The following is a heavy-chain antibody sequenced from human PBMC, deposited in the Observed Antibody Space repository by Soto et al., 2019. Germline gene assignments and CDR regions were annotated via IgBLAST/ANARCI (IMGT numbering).Heavy chain of an antibody. CDR1: GFTFSSYG. Sequence: PGGSLRLSCAASGFTFSSYGMHWVRQAPGKGLEWVAVISYDGSNKYYEDSVKGRFTISRDNSKNTLYLQMNSLRAEDTAVYYCAKDGGRSHPDYWGQGTLVTVSS. D-gene: IGHD6-25*01. V-gene: IGHV3-30*18. CDR2: ISYDGSNK. J-gene: IGHJ4*02. CDR3: AKDGGRSHPDY.